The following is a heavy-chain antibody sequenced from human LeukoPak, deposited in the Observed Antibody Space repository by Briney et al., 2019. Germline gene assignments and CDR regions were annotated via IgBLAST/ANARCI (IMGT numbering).Heavy chain of an antibody. D-gene: IGHD3-22*01. CDR3: AKNLISTYYYASTAYYYADY. CDR1: GFTFTIYA. Sequence: TGGSLRLSCAASGFTFTIYAMTWVRQAPGKGLEWVSGIYGSGQTTYYADSVKGRFTISRDNSKNTLYLQMSSLRLGDTAVYYCAKNLISTYYYASTAYYYADYWGQGTLVTVSS. J-gene: IGHJ4*02. CDR2: IYGSGQTT. V-gene: IGHV3-23*01.